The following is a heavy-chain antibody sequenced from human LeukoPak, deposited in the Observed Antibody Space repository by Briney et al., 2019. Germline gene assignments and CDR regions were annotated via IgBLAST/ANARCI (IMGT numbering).Heavy chain of an antibody. J-gene: IGHJ6*03. D-gene: IGHD1-26*01. V-gene: IGHV4-61*02. CDR1: GGSISSGNYY. CDR3: ARDHPTPTTGHMDV. Sequence: SETLSLTCTVSGGSISSGNYYWSWIRQPAGKGLEWIGRIYTSGSTNYNPSLKSRVTISADTSKNQFSLKLSSVTAADTAVYYCARDHPTPTTGHMDVWGKGTTVTVSS. CDR2: IYTSGST.